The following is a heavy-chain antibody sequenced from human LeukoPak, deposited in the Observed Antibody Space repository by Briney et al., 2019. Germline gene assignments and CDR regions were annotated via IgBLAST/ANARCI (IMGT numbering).Heavy chain of an antibody. CDR1: GYSISSGYY. CDR2: IYHSGST. J-gene: IGHJ4*02. D-gene: IGHD1-7*01. CDR3: ASITGTIG. V-gene: IGHV4-38-2*01. Sequence: SETLSLTCAVSGYSISSGYYWGWIRQPPGKGLEWIGSIYHSGSTYYNPSLKSRVTISVDTSKNQFSLKLSSVTAADTAVYYCASITGTIGWGRGTLVTVSS.